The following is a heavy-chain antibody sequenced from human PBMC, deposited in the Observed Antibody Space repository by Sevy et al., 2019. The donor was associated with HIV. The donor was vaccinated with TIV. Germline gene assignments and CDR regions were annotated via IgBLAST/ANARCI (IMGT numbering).Heavy chain of an antibody. Sequence: GESLKISCAASGFTFSSYAMSWVRQAPGKGLEWVSAISGSGGSTYYADSVKGRFTISRDNSKNTLYLQMNSLRAEDTAVYYCAKGRPTVTRDPGDYWGQGTLVTVSS. CDR3: AKGRPTVTRDPGDY. V-gene: IGHV3-23*01. CDR2: ISGSGGST. J-gene: IGHJ4*02. D-gene: IGHD4-17*01. CDR1: GFTFSSYA.